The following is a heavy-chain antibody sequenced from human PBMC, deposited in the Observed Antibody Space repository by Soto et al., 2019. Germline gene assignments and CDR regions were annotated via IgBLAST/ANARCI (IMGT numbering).Heavy chain of an antibody. D-gene: IGHD5-12*01. J-gene: IGHJ6*02. CDR3: ARVIRGFNSTLYYYYGMDV. V-gene: IGHV4-34*01. CDR2: INHSGST. Sequence: PSETLSLTCAVYGGSFSGYYWSWIRQPPGKGLEWIGEINHSGSTNYNPSLKSRVTISVDTSKNQFSLKLSSVTAADTAVYYCARVIRGFNSTLYYYYGMDVWGQGTTVTVSS. CDR1: GGSFSGYY.